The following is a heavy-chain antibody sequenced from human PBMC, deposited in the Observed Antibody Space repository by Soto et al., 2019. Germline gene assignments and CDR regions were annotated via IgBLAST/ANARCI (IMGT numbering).Heavy chain of an antibody. CDR2: IYHSGST. CDR1: GDSISRSYW. J-gene: IGHJ3*02. D-gene: IGHD3-10*01. V-gene: IGHV4-4*02. Sequence: QVQLQESGPGLVKPSGTLSLTCAVSGDSISRSYWWSWVRQLPGKGLEWIGEIYHSGSTIYNPSLQSRVTLSVNKSKNEFSLKMSSLTDADTAVYYCTSKFGQLLADAFDIWGKGTMVTVSS. CDR3: TSKFGQLLADAFDI.